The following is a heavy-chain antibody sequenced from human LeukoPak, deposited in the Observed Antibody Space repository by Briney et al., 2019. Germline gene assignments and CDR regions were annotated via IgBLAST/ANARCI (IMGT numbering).Heavy chain of an antibody. CDR1: GFTFSSYA. CDR3: ARDRVGATDYFDY. J-gene: IGHJ4*02. V-gene: IGHV3-30-3*01. Sequence: GGSLRLSCAASGFTFSSYAVHWVRQAPGKGLEWVAVISDDGSNKYYADSVKGRFTISRDNSKNTLYLQMNSLRAEDTAVYYCARDRVGATDYFDYWGQGTLVTVSS. D-gene: IGHD1-26*01. CDR2: ISDDGSNK.